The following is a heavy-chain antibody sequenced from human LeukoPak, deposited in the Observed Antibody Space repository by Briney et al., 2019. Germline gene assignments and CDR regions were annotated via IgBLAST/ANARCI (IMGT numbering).Heavy chain of an antibody. V-gene: IGHV4-61*02. J-gene: IGHJ4*02. D-gene: IGHD4-17*01. CDR2: IYTSGST. CDR3: ARSGATVTTKGVMDY. CDR1: GGSISSGSYY. Sequence: SETLSLTCTVSGGSISSGSYYWSWIRQPAGKGLEWIGRIYTSGSTNYNPSLKSRVTISVDTSKNQFSLKLSSVTAADTAVYYCARSGATVTTKGVMDYWGQGTLVTVSS.